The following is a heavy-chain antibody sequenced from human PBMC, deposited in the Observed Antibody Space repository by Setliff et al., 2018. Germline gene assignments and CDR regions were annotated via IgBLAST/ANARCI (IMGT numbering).Heavy chain of an antibody. D-gene: IGHD3-3*01. J-gene: IGHJ4*02. Sequence: ASVKVSCKVSGYTLTELSRHWVRQAPGQGLEWMGWISAYNGNTNYAQKLQGRVTMTTDTSTSTAYMELRSLRSDDTAVYYCTRLYYTSRALYSDIWGQGHPVTVSS. V-gene: IGHV1-18*01. CDR2: ISAYNGNT. CDR1: GYTLTELS. CDR3: TRLYYTSRALYSDI.